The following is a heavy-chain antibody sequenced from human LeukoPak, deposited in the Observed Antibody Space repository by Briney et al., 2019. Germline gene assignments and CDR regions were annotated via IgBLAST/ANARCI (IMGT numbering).Heavy chain of an antibody. Sequence: GGSLRLSCAVSGITLSNYGMTWVRQAPGKGLEWVAGISGSAGGTNYADSVKGRFTISRDNAKNTLYLQMNSLRAEDTAVYYCAKGAFRDQVQGYYYMDVWGKGTTVTVSS. V-gene: IGHV3-23*01. J-gene: IGHJ6*03. CDR2: ISGSAGGT. CDR1: GITLSNYG. D-gene: IGHD3-10*01. CDR3: AKGAFRDQVQGYYYMDV.